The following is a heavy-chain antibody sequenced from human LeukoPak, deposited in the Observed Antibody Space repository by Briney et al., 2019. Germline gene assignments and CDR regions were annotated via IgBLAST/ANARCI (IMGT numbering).Heavy chain of an antibody. D-gene: IGHD1-26*01. Sequence: PGGSLRLSCAASGFTFSSYAMSWLRQAPGKGLEWVSAISGSGGSTYYADSVKGRFTISRDNSKNTLYLQMNSLRAEDTAVYYCAKDRSVGAHGNHDAFDIWGQGTMVTVSS. J-gene: IGHJ3*02. CDR1: GFTFSSYA. CDR2: ISGSGGST. CDR3: AKDRSVGAHGNHDAFDI. V-gene: IGHV3-23*01.